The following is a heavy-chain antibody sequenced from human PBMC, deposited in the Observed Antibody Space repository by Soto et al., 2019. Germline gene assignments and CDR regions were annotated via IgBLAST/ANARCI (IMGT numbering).Heavy chain of an antibody. D-gene: IGHD2-2*01. CDR1: GYTFTGYY. V-gene: IGHV1-2*02. Sequence: ASVKVSCKASGYTFTGYYLHWVRQAPGQGLEWMGWINPNSGGTNYAQKFQGRVTMTRDTSISTAYMELSRLRSDDTAVYYCARDRVGAVPAATGRFDPWGQVTLVTVSS. J-gene: IGHJ5*02. CDR2: INPNSGGT. CDR3: ARDRVGAVPAATGRFDP.